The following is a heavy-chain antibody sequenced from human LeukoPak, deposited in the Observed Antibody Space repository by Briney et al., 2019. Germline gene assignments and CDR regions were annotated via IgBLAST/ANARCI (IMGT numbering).Heavy chain of an antibody. J-gene: IGHJ4*02. D-gene: IGHD6-13*01. CDR1: GGSISSSSYY. CDR3: ARHSSIAAASNY. V-gene: IGHV4-39*01. CDR2: IYYSGST. Sequence: SETLSLTCTVSGGSISSSSYYWGWIRRPPGKGLEWIGSIYYSGSTYYNPSLKSRVTISVDTSKNQFSLKLSSVTAADTAVYYCARHSSIAAASNYWGQGTLVTVSS.